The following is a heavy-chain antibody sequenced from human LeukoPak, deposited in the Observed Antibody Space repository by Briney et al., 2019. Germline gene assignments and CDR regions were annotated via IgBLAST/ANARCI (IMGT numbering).Heavy chain of an antibody. Sequence: ASLKVSCEASGYTLSDYYIYWVRQAPGQGLEWLGWLNPHSGGTNYAQKFQGRVTMTRDTSISTAYMELSRLRSDDTAVYYCARDLRGEVVVAAVNYYYYGMDVWGQGTTVTVSS. CDR3: ARDLRGEVVVAAVNYYYYGMDV. CDR2: LNPHSGGT. V-gene: IGHV1-2*02. CDR1: GYTLSDYY. D-gene: IGHD2-15*01. J-gene: IGHJ6*02.